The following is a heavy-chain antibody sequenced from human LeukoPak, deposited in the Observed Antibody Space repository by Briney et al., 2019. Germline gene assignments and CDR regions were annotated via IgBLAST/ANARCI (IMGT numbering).Heavy chain of an antibody. V-gene: IGHV4-38-2*01. CDR1: GYSIRSAYY. D-gene: IGHD5-12*01. CDR3: ASKSGYDLGFDY. Sequence: SETLSLTCAVSGYSIRSAYYWGWIRQPPGKGLEWIGNIYHSGSTTYNPSLKSRVTISIDTSKNQFSLKLSSVTAADTAVYYCASKSGYDLGFDYWGQGTLVTASP. J-gene: IGHJ4*02. CDR2: IYHSGST.